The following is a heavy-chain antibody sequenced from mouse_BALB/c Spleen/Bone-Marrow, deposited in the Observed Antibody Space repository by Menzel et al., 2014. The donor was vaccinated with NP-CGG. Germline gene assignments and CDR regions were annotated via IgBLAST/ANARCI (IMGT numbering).Heavy chain of an antibody. D-gene: IGHD1-1*01. CDR2: IRNKANGYTT. V-gene: IGHV7-3*02. CDR1: GFTFTDYY. CDR3: ARDAGYFYGSSFDY. Sequence: EVQLVESGGGLVQPGGSPRLSCATSGFTFTDYYMSWVRQPPGKALEWLGFIRNKANGYTTEYSASVKGRFTISRDNSQSILYPQMNTLRAEDSATYYCARDAGYFYGSSFDYWGQGTTLTVSS. J-gene: IGHJ2*01.